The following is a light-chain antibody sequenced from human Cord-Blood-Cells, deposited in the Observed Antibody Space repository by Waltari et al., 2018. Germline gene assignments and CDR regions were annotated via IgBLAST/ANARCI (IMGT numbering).Light chain of an antibody. CDR1: QDISNY. J-gene: IGKJ2*01. CDR2: DAS. V-gene: IGKV1-33*01. Sequence: DIHLTESASTLSACVGDRVTITCQANQDISNYLNWYQQKPGKAPKLLIYDASNLETGVPSRFSGSGSGTDFTFTISSLQPEDIATYYCQQYDNHPYTFGQGTKLEIK. CDR3: QQYDNHPYT.